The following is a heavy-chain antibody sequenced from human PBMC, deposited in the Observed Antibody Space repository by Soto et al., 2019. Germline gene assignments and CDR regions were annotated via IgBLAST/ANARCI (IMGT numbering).Heavy chain of an antibody. CDR1: GFTFSLYF. J-gene: IGHJ4*02. D-gene: IGHD3-9*01. CDR2: ISNDGSEI. Sequence: GGSLRLSCAASGFTFSLYFIHWVRQAPGKGLEWVAVISNDGSEINYADSVKGRFTISRGNSKNALYLQMSSLTAEDTALYYCAKDDFDVKGCSRVVGTGPVGDYWGQGTLVTVSS. CDR3: AKDDFDVKGCSRVVGTGPVGDY. V-gene: IGHV3-30*18.